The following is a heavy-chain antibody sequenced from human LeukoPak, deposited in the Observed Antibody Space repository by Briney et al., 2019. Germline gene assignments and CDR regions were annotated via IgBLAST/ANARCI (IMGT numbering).Heavy chain of an antibody. CDR3: ARGGRYYFDY. J-gene: IGHJ4*02. D-gene: IGHD3-16*02. V-gene: IGHV1-46*01. CDR2: INPSGGST. CDR1: GYTFTSYY. Sequence: GASVKVSCKASGYTFTSYYMHWARQAPGQGLEWMGIINPSGGSTSYAQKFQGRITMTRDTSISTAYMELSRLRSDDTAVYYCARGGRYYFDYWGQGTLVTVSS.